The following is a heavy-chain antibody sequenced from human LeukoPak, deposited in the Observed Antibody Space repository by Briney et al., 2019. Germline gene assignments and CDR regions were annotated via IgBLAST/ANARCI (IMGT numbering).Heavy chain of an antibody. V-gene: IGHV4-34*01. CDR1: GXSFSGYY. J-gene: IGHJ4*02. CDR2: INHSGST. Sequence: SSETLSLTCAVYGXSFSGYYWSWIRQPPGKGLEWIGEINHSGSTNYNPSLKSRVTISIDTSKKQSSLRLSSVTAADTAVYYCARGRLYITMGRGVTNAPYFDYWGQGTLVTVSS. D-gene: IGHD3-10*01. CDR3: ARGRLYITMGRGVTNAPYFDY.